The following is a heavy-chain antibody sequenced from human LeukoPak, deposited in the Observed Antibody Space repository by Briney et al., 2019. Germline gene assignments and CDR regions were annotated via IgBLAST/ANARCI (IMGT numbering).Heavy chain of an antibody. D-gene: IGHD2-2*02. CDR1: GYTFIGYD. CDR2: IIPIFGTA. J-gene: IGHJ3*02. V-gene: IGHV1-69*13. Sequence: SVKVSCKASGYTFIGYDIHWVRQAPGQGLEWMGGIIPIFGTANYAQKFQGRVTITADESTSTAYMELSSLRSEDTAVYYCARDRYCSSTSCYKGPYAFDIWGQGTMVTVSS. CDR3: ARDRYCSSTSCYKGPYAFDI.